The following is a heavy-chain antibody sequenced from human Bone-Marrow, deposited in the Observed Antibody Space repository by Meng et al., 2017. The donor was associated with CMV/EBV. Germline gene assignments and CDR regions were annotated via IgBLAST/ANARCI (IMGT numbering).Heavy chain of an antibody. D-gene: IGHD2-21*02. CDR3: ARGDLAPLDETYYFDY. CDR2: IYTSGST. J-gene: IGHJ4*02. CDR1: GGSISSYY. Sequence: QVQLQEWGPGLVKPPETLPLTCSVSGGSISSYYWSWIRQPAGKGLEWIGRIYTSGSTNYNPSLKSRVTMSVDTSKNQFSLKLSSVTAADTAVYYCARGDLAPLDETYYFDYWGQGTLVTVSS. V-gene: IGHV4-4*07.